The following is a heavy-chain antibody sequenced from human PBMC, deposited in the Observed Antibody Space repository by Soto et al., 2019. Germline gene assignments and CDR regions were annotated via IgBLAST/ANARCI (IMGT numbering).Heavy chain of an antibody. J-gene: IGHJ4*02. Sequence: QVQLVQSGAEVKKPGSSVKVSCKAPGGTLSTYAISWVRQAPGQGFEWMGGIMATIDTATYAQKFQGRVTITADESTSTVYRELSSLRSEDTAVYFCARGGYSSSWRFDYWGQGTLVTVSS. CDR2: IMATIDTA. D-gene: IGHD6-13*01. CDR3: ARGGYSSSWRFDY. CDR1: GGTLSTYA. V-gene: IGHV1-69*01.